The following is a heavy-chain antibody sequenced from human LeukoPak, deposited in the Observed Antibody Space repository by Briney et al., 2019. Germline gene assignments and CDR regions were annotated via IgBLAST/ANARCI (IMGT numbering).Heavy chain of an antibody. CDR3: ARGRGSGWYPSDY. D-gene: IGHD6-19*01. V-gene: IGHV1-2*02. CDR2: INPSSGAT. CDR1: GYTFTGYY. Sequence: GASVKFPRKASGYTFTGYYLHWVRQAPGQGLEWMGWINPSSGATNYAQKFQGRVTMTRDTSITTSYMELSRLRSDDTAVYYCARGRGSGWYPSDYWGQGTLVTVPS. J-gene: IGHJ4*02.